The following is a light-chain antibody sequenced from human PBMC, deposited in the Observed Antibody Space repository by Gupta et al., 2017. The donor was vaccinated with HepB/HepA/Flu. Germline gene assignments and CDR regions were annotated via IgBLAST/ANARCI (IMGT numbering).Light chain of an antibody. J-gene: IGLJ2*01. V-gene: IGLV1-36*01. Sequence: QSVLTQPPSVSEAPRQRVTISCSGSSSNIGNNAVNWYQQLPGKAPKLLIYDDDLRPSGVADRFSGSKSGTSASLAISGLQSEDEADYYCAAWDDSLNGVVFGGGTKLTVL. CDR2: DDD. CDR1: SSNIGNNA. CDR3: AAWDDSLNGVV.